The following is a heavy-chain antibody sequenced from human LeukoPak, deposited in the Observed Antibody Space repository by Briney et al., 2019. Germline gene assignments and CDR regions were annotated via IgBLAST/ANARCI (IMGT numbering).Heavy chain of an antibody. CDR3: ARKDDSSGYYYTPPDY. CDR1: GFTFSSYS. CDR2: ISSSSSYI. J-gene: IGHJ4*02. Sequence: GGSLRLSCAASGFTFSSYSMNWVRQAPGKGLEWVSSISSSSSYIYYADSVKGPFTISRDNAKNSLYLQMNSLRAEDTAVYYCARKDDSSGYYYTPPDYWGQGTLVTVSS. V-gene: IGHV3-21*01. D-gene: IGHD3-22*01.